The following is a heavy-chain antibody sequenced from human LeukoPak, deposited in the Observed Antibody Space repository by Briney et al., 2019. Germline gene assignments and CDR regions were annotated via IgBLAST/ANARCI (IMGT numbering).Heavy chain of an antibody. CDR1: GFTVSSYA. CDR2: ITGRGGDT. D-gene: IGHD5-12*01. Sequence: GGSLRLSCAASGFTVSSYAMTWVRQAPGKGLNWVSGITGRGGDTYYADSVKGRFTISRDNSKNTLYLQMNSLRAEDTALYYCAKDRGDSGYDPCDYWGQGTLVTVSS. J-gene: IGHJ4*02. CDR3: AKDRGDSGYDPCDY. V-gene: IGHV3-23*01.